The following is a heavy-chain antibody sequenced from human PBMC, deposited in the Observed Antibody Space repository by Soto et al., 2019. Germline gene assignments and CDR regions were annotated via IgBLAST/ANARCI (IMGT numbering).Heavy chain of an antibody. CDR3: AHSAGYCSGGSCFLNNWFDP. CDR2: IYWDDDK. Sequence: QITLKESGPTLVKPTQTLTLTCTFSGFSLSTSGVGVGWIRQPPGKALEWLALIYWDDDKRYSPSLKSRLTITKDTTKTQVVLTMTNMDPVDTATYYCAHSAGYCSGGSCFLNNWFDPWGQGTLVTVSS. D-gene: IGHD2-15*01. V-gene: IGHV2-5*02. CDR1: GFSLSTSGVG. J-gene: IGHJ5*02.